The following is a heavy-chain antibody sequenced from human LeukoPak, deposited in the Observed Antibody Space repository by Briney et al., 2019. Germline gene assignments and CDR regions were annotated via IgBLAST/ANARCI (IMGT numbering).Heavy chain of an antibody. V-gene: IGHV3-23*01. Sequence: PGGSLRLSCAASGFTFSSYVMSWVRQAPGKGLEWVSAISPNGDATYYADSAKGRFTISRDNSKNTLYLQMNSLRAEDTAVYYCARDNDPFSYYDFWSGYYTNYYYYGMDVWGQGTTVTVS. CDR1: GFTFSSYV. CDR2: ISPNGDAT. J-gene: IGHJ6*02. CDR3: ARDNDPFSYYDFWSGYYTNYYYYGMDV. D-gene: IGHD3-3*01.